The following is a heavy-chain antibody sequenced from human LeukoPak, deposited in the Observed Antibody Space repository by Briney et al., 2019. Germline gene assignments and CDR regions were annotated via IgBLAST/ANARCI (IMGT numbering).Heavy chain of an antibody. D-gene: IGHD2-15*01. CDR3: AVAALGYRFDY. CDR2: INHSGST. V-gene: IGHV4-34*01. Sequence: PSETLSLTCAVYGGSFSGYYWSWIRQPPGKGLEWIGEINHSGSTNYNPSLKSRVTISVDTSKNQFSLKLSSVTAADTAVYYCAVAALGYRFDYWGQGTLVTVSS. CDR1: GGSFSGYY. J-gene: IGHJ4*02.